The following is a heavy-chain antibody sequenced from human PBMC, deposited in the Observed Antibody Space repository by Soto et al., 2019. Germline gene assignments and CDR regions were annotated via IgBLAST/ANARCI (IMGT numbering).Heavy chain of an antibody. V-gene: IGHV4-31*03. J-gene: IGHJ4*02. CDR1: GGSISSGGYY. CDR2: IYYSGST. Sequence: QVQLQESGPGLVKPSQTLSLTCTVSGGSISSGGYYWSWIRQHPGKGLEWIGYIYYSGSTYYNASLKSRVTISLDTSKTQFSLKLSSVTAADTAVYYCARGVTMVRGVIHTPYFDYWGQGTLVTVSS. D-gene: IGHD3-10*01. CDR3: ARGVTMVRGVIHTPYFDY.